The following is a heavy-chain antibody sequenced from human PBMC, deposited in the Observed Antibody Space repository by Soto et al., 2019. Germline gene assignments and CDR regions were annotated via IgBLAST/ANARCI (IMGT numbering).Heavy chain of an antibody. V-gene: IGHV3-30-3*01. CDR1: GFTFSSYA. J-gene: IGHJ6*02. CDR3: ARDRGGYYYGYYYGMDV. D-gene: IGHD3-22*01. CDR2: ISYDGSNK. Sequence: QVQLVESGGGVVQPGRALRLSCAASGFTFSSYAMHWVRQAPGKGLEWVAVISYDGSNKYYADSVKGRFTISRDNSKYTLYLQMNSLRAEDTAVYYCARDRGGYYYGYYYGMDVWGQGTTVTVSS.